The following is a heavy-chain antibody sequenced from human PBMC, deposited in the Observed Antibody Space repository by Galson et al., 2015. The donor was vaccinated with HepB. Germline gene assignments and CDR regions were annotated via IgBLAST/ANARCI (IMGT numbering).Heavy chain of an antibody. V-gene: IGHV4-59*08. CDR3: ARRVVVAATFDY. CDR2: IYNSGST. Sequence: SETLSLTCTVSGGSISSYYWSWIRQPPGKGLGWIGYIYNSGSTNYNPSLKSRVTISVDTSKNQFSLKLSSVTAADTAVYYCARRVVVAATFDYWGQGTLVTVSS. CDR1: GGSISSYY. J-gene: IGHJ4*02. D-gene: IGHD6-19*01.